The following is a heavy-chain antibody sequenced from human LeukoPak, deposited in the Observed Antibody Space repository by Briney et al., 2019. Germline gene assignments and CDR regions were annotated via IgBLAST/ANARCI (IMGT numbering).Heavy chain of an antibody. Sequence: ASVKVSCKASGYIFTSSYMHWVRQAPGQGLEWMGIINPSGGTTIYAQKFQGRVTMTRDTSTSTVYMELSSLRSEDTAVYYCARDGVITMVRGVAGYMDVWGKGTTVTVSS. CDR1: GYIFTSSY. D-gene: IGHD3-10*01. CDR2: INPSGGTT. J-gene: IGHJ6*03. CDR3: ARDGVITMVRGVAGYMDV. V-gene: IGHV1-46*01.